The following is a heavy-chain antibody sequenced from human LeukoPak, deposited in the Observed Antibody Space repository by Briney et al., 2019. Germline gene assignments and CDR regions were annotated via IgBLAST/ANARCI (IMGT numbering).Heavy chain of an antibody. CDR3: AKAYSPHYYYYGMDV. V-gene: IGHV3-23*01. CDR1: GFTFSSYA. Sequence: GGSLRLSCAASGFTFSSYAMSWVRQAPGKGLEWVSAISGSGGSTYYADSVKGRFTISRDNSKNTLYLQMNSLRAEDTAVYYCAKAYSPHYYYYGMDVWGQGTTVIVSS. D-gene: IGHD2-15*01. CDR2: ISGSGGST. J-gene: IGHJ6*02.